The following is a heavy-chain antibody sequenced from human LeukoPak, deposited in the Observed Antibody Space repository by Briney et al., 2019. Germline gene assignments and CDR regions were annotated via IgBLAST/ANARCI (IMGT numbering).Heavy chain of an antibody. CDR2: ISAYNGNT. CDR3: ARETMIVGAAGGYYYMDV. J-gene: IGHJ6*03. V-gene: IGHV1-18*01. Sequence: ASVKVSCKASGYTFTSYGISWVRQAPGQGLEWMGWISAYNGNTNYAQKLQGRVTITRNTSISTAYMELSSLRSEDTAVYYCARETMIVGAAGGYYYMDVWGKGTTVTVSS. CDR1: GYTFTSYG. D-gene: IGHD1-26*01.